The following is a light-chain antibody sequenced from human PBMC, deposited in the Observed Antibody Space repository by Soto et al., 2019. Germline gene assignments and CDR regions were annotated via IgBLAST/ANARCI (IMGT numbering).Light chain of an antibody. V-gene: IGKV1-5*01. J-gene: IGKJ1*01. CDR1: QSISSW. CDR3: QQYNSYRWT. Sequence: DIQMTQSPSTLSASVGDRVTITCRASQSISSWLAWYQQKPGTAPKLLIYDASSLESGVPSRFSGSGSGTEFTLTISSLQPADFATYYCQQYNSYRWTFGQGTTVEIK. CDR2: DAS.